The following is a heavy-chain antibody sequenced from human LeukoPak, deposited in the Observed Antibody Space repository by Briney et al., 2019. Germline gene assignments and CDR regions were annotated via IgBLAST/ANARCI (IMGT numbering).Heavy chain of an antibody. V-gene: IGHV4-61*01. CDR1: GGSASSGRFY. Sequence: SETLSPTPSVSGGSASSGRFYSTWIRHPPGNGLGWIGYIYYRGSTNYNPSLNSRVSISVDTSKNQFSLTMTSVTAADTAVYYCAREEDSNSWLDFDSWGQGTLVTVSS. D-gene: IGHD6-13*01. CDR3: AREEDSNSWLDFDS. J-gene: IGHJ4*02. CDR2: IYYRGST.